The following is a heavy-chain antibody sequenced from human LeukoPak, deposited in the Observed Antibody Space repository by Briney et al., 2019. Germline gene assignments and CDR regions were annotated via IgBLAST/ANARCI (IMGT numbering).Heavy chain of an antibody. V-gene: IGHV4-4*02. CDR2: IYYNGTA. Sequence: SETLSLTCTVSGVSVRSSTWWTWGRQSPGEGLEWICDIYYNGTANYNPSLRSRVTMSVDTSKDQYSLSLRSPTAADTGLYLCARTFFYGAGTFHHAFDVWGQGTVVIVSS. D-gene: IGHD3-10*01. J-gene: IGHJ3*01. CDR1: GVSVRSSTW. CDR3: ARTFFYGAGTFHHAFDV.